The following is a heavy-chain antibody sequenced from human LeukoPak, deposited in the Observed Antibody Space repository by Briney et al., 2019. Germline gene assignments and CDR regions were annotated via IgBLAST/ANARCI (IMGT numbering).Heavy chain of an antibody. D-gene: IGHD4-17*01. CDR1: GFTFSSYS. CDR2: ISSSSSYV. V-gene: IGHV3-21*01. CDR3: ARRGKDYGDYNY. Sequence: GGSPRLSCAASGFTFSSYSMNWVRQAPGKGLEWVSSISSSSSYVYYADSVKGRFTISRDNAKNSLYLQMNSLRAEDTAVYYCARRGKDYGDYNYWGQGTLVTVSS. J-gene: IGHJ4*02.